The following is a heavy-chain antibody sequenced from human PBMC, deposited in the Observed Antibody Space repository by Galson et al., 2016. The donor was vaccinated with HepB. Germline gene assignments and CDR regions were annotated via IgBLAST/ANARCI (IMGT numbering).Heavy chain of an antibody. CDR2: IHPGDSDT. D-gene: IGHD1-1*01. CDR3: ARAVLTRGVWFDP. J-gene: IGHJ5*02. CDR1: DDSFTNYW. V-gene: IGHV5-51*01. Sequence: QSGAEVKKPGESLKISCTGSDDSFTNYWIGWVRQMPGKGLEWMGIIHPGDSDTRYSPSFQGQVTVSADKSVSTAYLQWSSLKASDTAIYYCARAVLTRGVWFDPWGQGTLVTVSS.